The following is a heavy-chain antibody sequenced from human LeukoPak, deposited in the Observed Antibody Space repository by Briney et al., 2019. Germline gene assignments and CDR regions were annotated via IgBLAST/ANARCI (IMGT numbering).Heavy chain of an antibody. CDR1: GYSLTTYY. CDR3: ASVYLHGMDV. CDR2: INPSGGST. J-gene: IGHJ6*02. D-gene: IGHD1-14*01. V-gene: IGHV1-46*01. Sequence: ASVTVSFTASGYSLTTYYMHWVRQAPGQGLEWMAIINPSGGSTNYAQKFQGRVTKTRDTPTNTVYMEMSSLRIEDTAVYYCASVYLHGMDVWGQGTTVTVSS.